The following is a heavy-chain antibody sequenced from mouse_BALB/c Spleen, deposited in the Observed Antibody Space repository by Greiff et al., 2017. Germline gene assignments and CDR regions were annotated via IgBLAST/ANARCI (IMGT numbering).Heavy chain of an antibody. CDR2: INPSNGRT. Sequence: VQLQQPGAELVKPGASVKLSCKASGYTFTSYWMHWVKQRPGQGLEWIGEINPSNGRTNYNEKFKSKATLTVDKSSSTAYMQLSSLTSEDSAVYYCARRGGYDGDDWGQGTTLTVSS. CDR1: GYTFTSYW. V-gene: IGHV1S81*02. D-gene: IGHD2-2*01. J-gene: IGHJ2*01. CDR3: ARRGGYDGDD.